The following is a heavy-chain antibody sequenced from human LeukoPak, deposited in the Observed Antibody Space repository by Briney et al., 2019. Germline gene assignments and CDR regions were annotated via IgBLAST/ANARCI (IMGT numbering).Heavy chain of an antibody. D-gene: IGHD5-12*01. Sequence: GGSLRLSCAGSGFTFSTYVIHWVRQAPGKGLEWAALISYDGNSKYYADSVKGRFTISRDNSRNTVSLQMVSLRAEDTAVYYCAKDRGYSGYDLDYWGQGTLVTVSS. CDR2: ISYDGNSK. V-gene: IGHV3-30*18. J-gene: IGHJ4*02. CDR3: AKDRGYSGYDLDY. CDR1: GFTFSTYV.